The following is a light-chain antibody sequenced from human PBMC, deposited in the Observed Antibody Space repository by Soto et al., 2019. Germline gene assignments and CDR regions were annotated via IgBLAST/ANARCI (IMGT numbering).Light chain of an antibody. V-gene: IGKV3-20*01. CDR1: QSVNSNY. CDR2: GAS. CDR3: QQCGSSPPT. J-gene: IGKJ1*01. Sequence: TVLTQSPGTLSLSPGEIATLSFSASQSVNSNYLAWYQQKPGQAPRLLIYGASIRATGIPDRFSGSGSGTDFTLTISRLEPEDLAVYYCQQCGSSPPTFGQGTKVDI.